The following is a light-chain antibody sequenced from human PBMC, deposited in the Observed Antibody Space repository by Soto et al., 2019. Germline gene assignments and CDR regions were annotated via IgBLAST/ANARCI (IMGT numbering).Light chain of an antibody. CDR1: SSDVGSYNL. V-gene: IGLV2-23*02. J-gene: IGLJ2*01. CDR2: EVS. Sequence: QSALTQPASVSGSPGQSITISCTGTSSDVGSYNLVSWYQQHPGKSPKLMIYEVSTRPSGFSNRFSGSKSGNTASLTISGLQAEDEADYYFCSYAGSVVFGGGTKLTVL. CDR3: CSYAGSVV.